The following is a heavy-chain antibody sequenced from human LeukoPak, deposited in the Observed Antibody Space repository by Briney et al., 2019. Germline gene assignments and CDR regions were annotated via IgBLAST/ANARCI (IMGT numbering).Heavy chain of an antibody. J-gene: IGHJ4*02. CDR2: IKQDGSKK. Sequence: GGSLRLSCVASGFAFSSYWMTWVRQAPGKGMEWVANIKQDGSKKSYVDSVKGRFTISRDNAKNSLYLQMNSLRAEDTAVYYCAKGSDARRPYYFDHWGQGTLVTVSS. CDR3: AKGSDARRPYYFDH. CDR1: GFAFSSYW. V-gene: IGHV3-7*03. D-gene: IGHD2-2*01.